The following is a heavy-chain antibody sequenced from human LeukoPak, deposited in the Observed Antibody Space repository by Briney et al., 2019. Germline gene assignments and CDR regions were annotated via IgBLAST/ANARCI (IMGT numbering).Heavy chain of an antibody. CDR3: ARETPRRGETRDGYR. CDR1: GFTFSSYS. Sequence: GGSLRLSCAASGFTFSSYSMSRVRQAPGKGLEWVANIKQDGSEKYYVDSVKGRFTISRDNAKNSLYLQMNSLRAEDTAVYYCARETPRRGETRDGYRWGQGTVVTVSS. V-gene: IGHV3-7*01. CDR2: IKQDGSEK. J-gene: IGHJ4*02. D-gene: IGHD5-24*01.